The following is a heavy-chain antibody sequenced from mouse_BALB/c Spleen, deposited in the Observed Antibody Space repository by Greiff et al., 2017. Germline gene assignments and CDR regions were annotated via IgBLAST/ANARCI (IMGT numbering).Heavy chain of an antibody. D-gene: IGHD4-1*01. J-gene: IGHJ3*01. V-gene: IGHV5-4*02. CDR2: ISDGGSYT. Sequence: EVKLVESGGGLVKPGGSLKLSCAASGFTFSDYYMYWVRQTPEKRLEWVATISDGGSYTYYPDSVKGRFTISRDYAKNNLYLQMSSLKSEDTAMYYCARGGNWDFFFAYWGQGTLVTVSA. CDR1: GFTFSDYY. CDR3: ARGGNWDFFFAY.